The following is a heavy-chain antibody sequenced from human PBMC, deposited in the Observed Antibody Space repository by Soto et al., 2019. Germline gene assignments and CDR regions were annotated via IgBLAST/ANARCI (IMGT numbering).Heavy chain of an antibody. CDR2: MNPNSGNT. V-gene: IGHV1-8*01. D-gene: IGHD3-3*01. CDR1: GYTFTSYD. CDR3: ARGPSRYDFWSGYYRDRRDFDY. J-gene: IGHJ4*02. Sequence: GASVKVSCKASGYTFTSYDINWVRQATGQGLEWMGWMNPNSGNTGYAQKFQGRVTMTRNTSISTAYTELSSLRSEDTAVYYCARGPSRYDFWSGYYRDRRDFDYWGQGTLVTVSS.